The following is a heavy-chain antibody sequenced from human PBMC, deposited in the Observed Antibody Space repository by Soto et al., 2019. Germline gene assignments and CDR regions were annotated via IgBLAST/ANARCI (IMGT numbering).Heavy chain of an antibody. D-gene: IGHD5-12*01. J-gene: IGHJ4*02. CDR1: GGSISSSSYY. V-gene: IGHV4-39*07. CDR3: ARVKGAYAIDY. CDR2: IYYSGST. Sequence: PSETLSLTCTVSGGSISSSSYYWGWIRQPPGKGLEWIGSIYYSGSTYYNPSLKSRVTISVDTSKKSLFLQMNSLRAEDTAVYYCARVKGAYAIDYWGQGTQVTVSS.